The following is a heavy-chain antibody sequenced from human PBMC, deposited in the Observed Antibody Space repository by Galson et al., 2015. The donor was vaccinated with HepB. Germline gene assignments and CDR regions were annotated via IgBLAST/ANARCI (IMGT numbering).Heavy chain of an antibody. CDR1: GFTFSSYG. Sequence: SLRLSCAASGFTFSSYGMHWVRQAPGKGLEWVAVISYDGSNKYYADSVKGRFTISRDNSKNTLYLQMNSLRAEDTAVYYCAKDGVGATEPLLGYWGQGTLVTVSS. D-gene: IGHD1-26*01. CDR3: AKDGVGATEPLLGY. V-gene: IGHV3-30*18. CDR2: ISYDGSNK. J-gene: IGHJ4*02.